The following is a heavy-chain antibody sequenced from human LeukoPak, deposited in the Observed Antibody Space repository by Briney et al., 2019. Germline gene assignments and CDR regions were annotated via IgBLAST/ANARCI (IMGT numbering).Heavy chain of an antibody. CDR3: ARDQDYYGSGSYCPVY. J-gene: IGHJ4*02. D-gene: IGHD3-10*01. CDR1: GYSITSGYY. CDR2: VYHSGST. Sequence: PSETLSLTCTVSGYSITSGYYWGWLRQPPGKGLEWIGSVYHSGSTFYNPPLKSRVTVLADPSKNQFSLKLTSVTAADTAVYYCARDQDYYGSGSYCPVYWGQGILVTVSS. V-gene: IGHV4-38-2*02.